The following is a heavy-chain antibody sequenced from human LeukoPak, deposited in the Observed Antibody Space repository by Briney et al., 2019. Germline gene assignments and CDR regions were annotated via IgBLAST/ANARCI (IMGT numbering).Heavy chain of an antibody. Sequence: SETLSLTCTVSGGSISSGSYYWSWIRQPPGKGLEWIGYIYYSGSTNYNPSLKSRVTISVDTSKNQFSLKLSSVTAADTAVYYCARVLWFGEHNWFDPWGQGTLVTVSS. D-gene: IGHD3-10*01. CDR3: ARVLWFGEHNWFDP. CDR1: GGSISSGSYY. J-gene: IGHJ5*02. CDR2: IYYSGST. V-gene: IGHV4-61*01.